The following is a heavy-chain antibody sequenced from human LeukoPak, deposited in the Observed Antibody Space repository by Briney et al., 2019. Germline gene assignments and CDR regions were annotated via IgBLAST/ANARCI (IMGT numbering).Heavy chain of an antibody. CDR2: ISGSGHDI. CDR3: TRDPRHFDS. D-gene: IGHD6-6*01. CDR1: RFTFRDYW. V-gene: IGHV3-11*04. Sequence: TGGSLRLSCAASRFTFRDYWMTWVRQAPGKGVEWVAYISGSGHDINYSDSVKGRFTISRDNAKNSLYLQMSSLRVEDTAVYYCTRDPRHFDSCGQGTLVTVSS. J-gene: IGHJ5*01.